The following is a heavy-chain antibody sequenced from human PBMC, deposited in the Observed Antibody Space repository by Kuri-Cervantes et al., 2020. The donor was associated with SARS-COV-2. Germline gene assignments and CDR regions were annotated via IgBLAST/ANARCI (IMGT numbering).Heavy chain of an antibody. CDR2: INHSGST. CDR1: GGSFSGYY. D-gene: IGHD2-2*02. V-gene: IGHV4-34*01. Sequence: GSLRLSCAVYGGSFSGYYWSWIRQPPGKGLEWIGEINHSGSTNYNPSLKSRVTISVDTSKNQFSLKLSSVTAPDTAVYYCARPGYCSSTSCYNNWFDPWGQGTLVTVSS. CDR3: ARPGYCSSTSCYNNWFDP. J-gene: IGHJ5*02.